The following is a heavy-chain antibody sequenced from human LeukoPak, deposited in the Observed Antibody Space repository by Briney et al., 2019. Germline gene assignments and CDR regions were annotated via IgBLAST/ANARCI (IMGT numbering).Heavy chain of an antibody. V-gene: IGHV1-3*01. J-gene: IGHJ1*01. CDR3: ARDKAVTTEVTQHFQH. CDR2: INAGNGDT. Sequence: ASVKVSCKASGYSFTTYTMHWVRQAPGQRLEWMGWINAGNGDTKYSQSFQFRVTMTTDTSTSTAYMELRSLRSDDTAVYYCARDKAVTTEVTQHFQHWGQGTLVTVSS. D-gene: IGHD4-23*01. CDR1: GYSFTTYT.